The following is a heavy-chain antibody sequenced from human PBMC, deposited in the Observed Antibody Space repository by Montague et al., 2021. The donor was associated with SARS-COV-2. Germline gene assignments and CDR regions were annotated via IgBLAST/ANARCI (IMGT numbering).Heavy chain of an antibody. CDR3: ARELVVTDVISGY. CDR1: GFTFSYFE. V-gene: IGHV3-48*03. D-gene: IGHD6-13*01. J-gene: IGHJ4*02. CDR2: ISGAGTTI. Sequence: SRSLSWAASGFTFSYFEMNWVRQAPGKGLEWISYISGAGTTIYYAYSVNSRVTISRDTAKNPRYLQMNSMRAEDTAVYYCARELVVTDVISGYWGREPWSPSPQ.